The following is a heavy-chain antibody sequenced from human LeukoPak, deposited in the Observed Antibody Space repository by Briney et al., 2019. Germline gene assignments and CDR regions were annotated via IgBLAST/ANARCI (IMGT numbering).Heavy chain of an antibody. V-gene: IGHV1-2*04. CDR2: NNPNSGGT. Sequence: ASVKVSCKASGYTFTGYYMHWVRQAPGQGLEWMGWNNPNSGGTNYAQKFQGWVTMTRDTSISTAYMELSRLRSDDTAVYYCARDRIRGSYYDFDYWGQGTLVTVSS. J-gene: IGHJ4*02. CDR1: GYTFTGYY. CDR3: ARDRIRGSYYDFDY. D-gene: IGHD1-26*01.